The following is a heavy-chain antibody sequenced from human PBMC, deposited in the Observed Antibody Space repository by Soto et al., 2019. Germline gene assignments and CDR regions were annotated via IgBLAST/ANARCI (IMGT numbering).Heavy chain of an antibody. J-gene: IGHJ4*02. D-gene: IGHD6-13*01. V-gene: IGHV4-39*01. Sequence: TSETLSLTCTVSGGPISSSSYYWGWIRQPPGKGLEWIGSIYYSGSTYYNPSLKSRVTISVDTSKNQFSLKLSSVTAADTAVYYCARMIAAAGTGFDYWGQGTLVTVSS. CDR1: GGPISSSSYY. CDR3: ARMIAAAGTGFDY. CDR2: IYYSGST.